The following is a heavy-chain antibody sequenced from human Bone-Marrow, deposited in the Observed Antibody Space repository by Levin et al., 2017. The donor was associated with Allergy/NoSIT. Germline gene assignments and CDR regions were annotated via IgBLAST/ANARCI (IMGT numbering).Heavy chain of an antibody. CDR1: GYTFTEHF. D-gene: IGHD1-1*01. J-gene: IGHJ4*02. CDR3: ARVLRGVSGSFDY. Sequence: ASVKVSCKTSGYTFTEHFIHWVRQAPGQRLEWMGRINPTSGGTNFAPKFQGRVTMTRDTSISTVHMDLSGLTSDDTAVYFCARVLRGVSGSFDYWGQGTLVIVSS. V-gene: IGHV1-2*06. CDR2: INPTSGGT.